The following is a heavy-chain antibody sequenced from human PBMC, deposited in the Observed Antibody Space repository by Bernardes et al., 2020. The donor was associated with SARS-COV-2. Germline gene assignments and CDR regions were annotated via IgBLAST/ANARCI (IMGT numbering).Heavy chain of an antibody. D-gene: IGHD5-18*01. CDR3: ARDRSGYSYGYYYYYGMDV. J-gene: IGHJ6*02. CDR2: ISAYNGNT. CDR1: GYTFTSYG. Sequence: ASVKVSCKASGYTFTSYGISWVRQAPGQGLEWMGWISAYNGNTNYAQKLQGRVTMTTDTSTSTAYMELRSLRSDDTAVYYCARDRSGYSYGYYYYYGMDVWGQETTVTVTS. V-gene: IGHV1-18*01.